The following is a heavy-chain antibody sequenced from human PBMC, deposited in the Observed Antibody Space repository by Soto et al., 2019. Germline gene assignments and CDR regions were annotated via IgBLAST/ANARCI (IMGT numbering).Heavy chain of an antibody. J-gene: IGHJ6*02. D-gene: IGHD2-2*01. CDR3: ARNAYQLPNYSFYYGMDV. CDR1: GGSISRSNYN. CDR2: IFYNGKT. V-gene: IGHV4-39*01. Sequence: QLRLQESGPGVVKSSETLSLTCIVSGGSISRSNYNWGWIRQTPGKGLEWVGSIFYNGKTYYNPSLHSGVFISATTSTNQFSRVLTSVTAADSAIYYCARNAYQLPNYSFYYGMDVWGHGTTVTVSS.